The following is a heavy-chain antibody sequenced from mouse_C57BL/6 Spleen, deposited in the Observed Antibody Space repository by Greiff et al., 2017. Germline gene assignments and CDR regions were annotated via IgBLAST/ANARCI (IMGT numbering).Heavy chain of an antibody. CDR2: INPSTGGT. V-gene: IGHV1-42*01. J-gene: IGHJ1*03. CDR3: ASYYSNYDWYFDV. CDR1: GYSFTGYY. D-gene: IGHD2-5*01. Sequence: EVQLQQSGPELVKPGASVKISCKASGYSFTGYYMNWVKQSPEKSLEWIGEINPSTGGTTYNQKFKAKATLTVDKSSSTAYMQLKSLTSEDSAVYYCASYYSNYDWYFDVWGTGTTVTVSS.